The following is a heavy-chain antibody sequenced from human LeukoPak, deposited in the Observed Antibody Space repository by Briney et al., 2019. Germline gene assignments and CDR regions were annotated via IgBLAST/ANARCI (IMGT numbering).Heavy chain of an antibody. CDR3: ARVKDDYGDYVFDY. CDR2: ISAYNGNT. J-gene: IGHJ4*02. V-gene: IGHV1-18*01. CDR1: VYTFTSYG. D-gene: IGHD4-17*01. Sequence: ASVNVSCKASVYTFTSYGISWVRQAPGQGLEWMGWISAYNGNTNYAQKLQGRVTMTTDTSTSTAYMELRSLRSDDTAVYYCARVKDDYGDYVFDYWGQGTLVTVSS.